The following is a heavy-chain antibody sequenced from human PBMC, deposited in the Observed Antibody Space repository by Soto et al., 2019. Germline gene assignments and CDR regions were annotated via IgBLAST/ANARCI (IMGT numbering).Heavy chain of an antibody. CDR1: GFTFSSYA. Sequence: QVQLVESGGGVVQPGRSLRLSCAASGFTFSSYAMHWVRQAPGKGLEWVAVISYDGSNKYYADSVKGRFTISRDNSKNTLYLQMNRLRAEDTAVYYCARGRIAADIFDYWGQGTLVTVSS. V-gene: IGHV3-30-3*01. CDR2: ISYDGSNK. CDR3: ARGRIAADIFDY. J-gene: IGHJ4*02. D-gene: IGHD6-13*01.